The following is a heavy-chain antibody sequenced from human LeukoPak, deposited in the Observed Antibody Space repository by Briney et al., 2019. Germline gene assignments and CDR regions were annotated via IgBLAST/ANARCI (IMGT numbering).Heavy chain of an antibody. CDR1: GFTFSSYW. CDR3: ARGGTAIYFDY. CDR2: INSDGSST. Sequence: GGSLRLSCAASGFTFSSYWMHWVRQAPGKGLVWVSRINSDGSSTSYADSVKGRFTISRDNAKNTLYLQMNSLRAEDTAVYYCARGGTAIYFDYWGQGTLVTVSS. V-gene: IGHV3-74*01. D-gene: IGHD2-15*01. J-gene: IGHJ4*02.